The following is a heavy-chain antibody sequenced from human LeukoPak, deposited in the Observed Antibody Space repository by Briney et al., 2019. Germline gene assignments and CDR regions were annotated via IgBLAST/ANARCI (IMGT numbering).Heavy chain of an antibody. CDR3: AREGLLRYFDWHAFDI. J-gene: IGHJ3*02. V-gene: IGHV4-59*12. D-gene: IGHD3-9*01. Sequence: SETLSLTCTVSGGSISSYYWSWIRQPPGKGLEWIGYIYYSGSTNYNPSLKSRVTISVDTSKNQFSLKLSSVTAADTAVYYCAREGLLRYFDWHAFDIWGQGTMVTVSS. CDR2: IYYSGST. CDR1: GGSISSYY.